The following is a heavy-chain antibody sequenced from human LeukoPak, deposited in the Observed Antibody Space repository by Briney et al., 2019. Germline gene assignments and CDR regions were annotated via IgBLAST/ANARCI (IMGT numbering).Heavy chain of an antibody. CDR3: ASYGDYGEFRY. J-gene: IGHJ4*02. V-gene: IGHV3-7*05. D-gene: IGHD4-17*01. CDR2: IKQDGSEK. Sequence: GGSLRLSCAASGFTFSSYWMSWVRQAPGEGLEWVANIKQDGSEKYYVDSVKGRFTISRDNAKNSLYLQMNSLRAEDTAVYYCASYGDYGEFRYWGQGTLVTVSS. CDR1: GFTFSSYW.